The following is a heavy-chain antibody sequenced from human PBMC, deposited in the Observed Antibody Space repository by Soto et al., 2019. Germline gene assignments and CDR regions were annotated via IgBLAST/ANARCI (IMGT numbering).Heavy chain of an antibody. V-gene: IGHV3-21*01. D-gene: IGHD2-15*01. CDR1: GFTFSSYS. J-gene: IGHJ6*02. CDR3: ARDGRYCSGGSCYSYYYYYGIDV. Sequence: EVQLVESGGGLVKPGGSLRLSCAASGFTFSSYSMNWVRQAPGKGLEWVSSISSSSSYIYYADSVKGRFTISRDNAKNSLYLQMNSLRAEDTAVYYCARDGRYCSGGSCYSYYYYYGIDVWGQGTTVTVSS. CDR2: ISSSSSYI.